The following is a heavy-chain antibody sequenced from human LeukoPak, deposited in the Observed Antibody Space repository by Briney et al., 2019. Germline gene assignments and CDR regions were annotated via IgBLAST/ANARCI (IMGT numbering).Heavy chain of an antibody. CDR2: VSHDGNIK. J-gene: IGHJ4*02. Sequence: PGRSLRLSCAASGFIFSTFAMHWVRHAPGKGLDWVAVVSHDGNIKYYADSVKGRFTISRDNSKNTLYLQMNSLSAEDTAVYYCARTFLGAAYHTHFDYWGQGTLVTVSS. CDR3: ARTFLGAAYHTHFDY. V-gene: IGHV3-30-3*01. CDR1: GFIFSTFA. D-gene: IGHD1-26*01.